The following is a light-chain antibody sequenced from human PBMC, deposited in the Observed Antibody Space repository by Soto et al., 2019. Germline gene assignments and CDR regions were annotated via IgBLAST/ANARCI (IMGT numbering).Light chain of an antibody. J-gene: IGKJ4*01. CDR3: QQYTDWPWGT. V-gene: IGKV3-20*01. CDR1: QSVSSSY. Sequence: IVLTQSPGTLSLSPGERATLSCRASQSVSSSYLAWYQQKPGQAPRLLIYGASSRATGIPDRFSGSGSGTDFTLTISRLEPEDFAVYYCQQYTDWPWGTFGGGTKVDIK. CDR2: GAS.